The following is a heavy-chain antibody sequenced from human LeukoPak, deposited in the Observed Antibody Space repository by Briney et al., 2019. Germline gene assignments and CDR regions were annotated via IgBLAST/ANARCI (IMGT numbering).Heavy chain of an antibody. Sequence: SVKVSCKASGGPFSSYAISWVRQAPGQGLEWMGRIIPILGIANYAQKFQGRVTITADKSTSTAYMELNSLRAEDTAVYYCARDGRLQYTNYYYYGMDVWGQGTTVTVSS. D-gene: IGHD4-11*01. J-gene: IGHJ6*02. CDR3: ARDGRLQYTNYYYYGMDV. V-gene: IGHV1-69*04. CDR2: IIPILGIA. CDR1: GGPFSSYA.